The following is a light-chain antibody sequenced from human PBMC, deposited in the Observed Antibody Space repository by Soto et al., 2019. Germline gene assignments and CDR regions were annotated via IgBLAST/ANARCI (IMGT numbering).Light chain of an antibody. CDR3: QQYHNWPPQYT. J-gene: IGKJ2*01. Sequence: EIVMTQSPATLSLSPGERATLSCRASRTVSSNLAWYQQKPGQAPRLLIHGASTRATGVPARFSGSGSGTEFTLTISSLQSEDFAVYYCQQYHNWPPQYTFGQGTKLQIK. CDR2: GAS. CDR1: RTVSSN. V-gene: IGKV3-15*01.